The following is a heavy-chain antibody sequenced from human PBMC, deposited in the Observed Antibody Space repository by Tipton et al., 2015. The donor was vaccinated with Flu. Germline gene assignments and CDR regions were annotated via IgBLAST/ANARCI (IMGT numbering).Heavy chain of an antibody. J-gene: IGHJ5*02. CDR3: ARVDPYYDFWSGYYVNWFDP. Sequence: TLSLTCTVSGGSISSYYWSWIRQPPGKGLEWIGYIYYSGSTNYNPSLKSRVTISVDTSKNQFSLKLSSVTAADTAVYYCARVDPYYDFWSGYYVNWFDPWGQGTLVTVSS. V-gene: IGHV4-59*01. D-gene: IGHD3-3*01. CDR1: GGSISSYY. CDR2: IYYSGST.